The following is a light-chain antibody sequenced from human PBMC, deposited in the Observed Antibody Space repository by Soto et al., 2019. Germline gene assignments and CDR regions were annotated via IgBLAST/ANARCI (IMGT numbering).Light chain of an antibody. CDR1: SSDVGRYNY. Sequence: QSVLTQPASVSGSPGQSITISCTGTSSDVGRYNYVSWYQQHPGKAPKLMIYEVSNRPSGVSNRFSGSKSDNTASLTISGLQADDEADYYCQSYDGTLSGSYVFGIGTKVTVL. CDR2: EVS. J-gene: IGLJ1*01. V-gene: IGLV2-14*01. CDR3: QSYDGTLSGSYV.